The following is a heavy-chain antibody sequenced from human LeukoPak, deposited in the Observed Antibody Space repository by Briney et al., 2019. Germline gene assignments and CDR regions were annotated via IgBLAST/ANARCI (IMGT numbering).Heavy chain of an antibody. V-gene: IGHV3-66*01. CDR3: ATSPPATPRYYYYGMDV. J-gene: IGHJ6*02. CDR2: FYSGGTT. D-gene: IGHD2-15*01. Sequence: PGGSLRLSCAASGFTVSSTYMSWVRQAPGKGLEWVSIFYSGGTTYYAASVKGRFTISRDISKNTLYLQLNSLGAEDTAVYYCATSPPATPRYYYYGMDVWGQGTTVTVSS. CDR1: GFTVSSTY.